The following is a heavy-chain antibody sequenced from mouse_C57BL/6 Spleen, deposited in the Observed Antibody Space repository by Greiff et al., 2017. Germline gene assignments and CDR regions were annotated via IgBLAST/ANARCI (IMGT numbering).Heavy chain of an antibody. V-gene: IGHV5-4*03. CDR3: ARAYDYDDAGGFDY. D-gene: IGHD2-4*01. Sequence: EVTLVESGGGLVKPGGSLKLSCAASGFTFSSSAMSWVRQTPEKRLEWVATISDGGSYTYYTDNVTGRFTISRDNAKNNLYLPMSHLKSEDTAMYYGARAYDYDDAGGFDYWGQGTTLTVSS. J-gene: IGHJ2*01. CDR1: GFTFSSSA. CDR2: ISDGGSYT.